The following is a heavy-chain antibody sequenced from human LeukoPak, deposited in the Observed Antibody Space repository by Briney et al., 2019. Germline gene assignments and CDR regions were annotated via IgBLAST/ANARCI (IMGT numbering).Heavy chain of an antibody. J-gene: IGHJ4*02. Sequence: PGGSLRLSCAASGFPFSNYAMSWVRQVPGKGLEWVSAIIASGYATYYGDSVKGRFTISRDNSKDTVYLLMNSLRVEDTAVYYCARGGRDSDYWGQGTLVTVSS. CDR1: GFPFSNYA. CDR2: IIASGYAT. D-gene: IGHD2-15*01. V-gene: IGHV3-23*01. CDR3: ARGGRDSDY.